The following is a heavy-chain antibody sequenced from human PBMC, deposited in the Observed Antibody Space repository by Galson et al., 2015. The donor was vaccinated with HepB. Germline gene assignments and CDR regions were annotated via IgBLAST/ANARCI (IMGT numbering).Heavy chain of an antibody. Sequence: PALVKPTQTLTLTCTFSGFSLSTSEVGVGWIRQPPGKALEWLALIYWDDDKRYSPSLKSRLTITKDTSKNQVVLTMTNMDPVDTATYYCAHKPAGTNFDYWGQGTLVTVSS. D-gene: IGHD6-13*01. J-gene: IGHJ4*02. CDR1: GFSLSTSEVG. CDR2: IYWDDDK. CDR3: AHKPAGTNFDY. V-gene: IGHV2-5*02.